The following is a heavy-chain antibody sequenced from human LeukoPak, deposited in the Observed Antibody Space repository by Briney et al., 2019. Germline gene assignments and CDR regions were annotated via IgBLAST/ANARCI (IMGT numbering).Heavy chain of an antibody. J-gene: IGHJ5*02. CDR3: ARGRFPGIAAAGRRCWFDP. V-gene: IGHV1-8*02. CDR2: MNPNSGNT. Sequence: ASVKVSCKAFGGTFSSYAISWVRQATGQGLEWMGWMNPNSGNTGYAQKFQGRVTMTRNTSISTAYMELSSLRSEDTAVYYCARGRFPGIAAAGRRCWFDPWGQGTLVTVSS. D-gene: IGHD6-13*01. CDR1: GGTFSSYA.